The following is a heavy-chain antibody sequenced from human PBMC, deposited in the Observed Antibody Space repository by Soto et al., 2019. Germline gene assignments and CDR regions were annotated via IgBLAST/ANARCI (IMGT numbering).Heavy chain of an antibody. CDR1: GFTFTNYW. D-gene: IGHD3-3*01. CDR3: ARDMGVFWSGYPEGGFDY. Sequence: EAQLVESGGGLVQPGGSLRLSCAASGFTFTNYWMSWVRQAPGKGLEWEANIKQDGSEEYYADSAEGRFIISRDNAKTSLYLQMNSLRAEDTAVYYCARDMGVFWSGYPEGGFDYWGQGTPVTVSS. V-gene: IGHV3-7*01. J-gene: IGHJ4*02. CDR2: IKQDGSEE.